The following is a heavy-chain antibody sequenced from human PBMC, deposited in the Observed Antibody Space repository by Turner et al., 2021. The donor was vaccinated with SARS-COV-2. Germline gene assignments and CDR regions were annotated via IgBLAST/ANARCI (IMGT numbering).Heavy chain of an antibody. D-gene: IGHD1-1*01. J-gene: IGHJ6*02. CDR2: INPNSGNT. CDR3: AMERDELKRAV. V-gene: IGHV1-2*02. CDR1: GYTFTDHY. Sequence: QVQLVQSGAELKKPGAAVTVSCKDSGYTFTDHYIHWVRQAPGQGLEWMGWINPNSGNTNNIQKFQGGVTMTRDTSIHTAYMELSRMRSADAAVYFCAMERDELKRAVWGQGTTVTVSS.